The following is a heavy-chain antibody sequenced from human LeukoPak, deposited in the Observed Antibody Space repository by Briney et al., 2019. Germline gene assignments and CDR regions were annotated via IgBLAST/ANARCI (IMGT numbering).Heavy chain of an antibody. V-gene: IGHV3-21*01. CDR2: ISSSGSNI. D-gene: IGHD4-23*01. Sequence: GGSLRLSCAASGFTFSSYTMNWVRQAPGKGLEWVSSISSSGSNIYYADSVKGRFTISRDNAKNTLYLQMNSLRAEDTAVYYCAGDHWWEWYYDGNFDYWGQGTLVTVSS. J-gene: IGHJ4*02. CDR3: AGDHWWEWYYDGNFDY. CDR1: GFTFSSYT.